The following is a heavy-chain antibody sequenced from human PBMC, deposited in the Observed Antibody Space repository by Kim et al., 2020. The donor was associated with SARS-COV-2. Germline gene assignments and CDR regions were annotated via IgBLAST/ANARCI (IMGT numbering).Heavy chain of an antibody. Sequence: GGSLRLSCAASGFTFSTYWMHWVRQVPGKGLVWVSRINTDGSNTDYADSVKGRFTISRDNAKNTLYLQMNTLRAEDTAAYYCAVYSYGSGSHIDYWGQGT. D-gene: IGHD3-10*01. CDR2: INTDGSNT. V-gene: IGHV3-74*01. CDR3: AVYSYGSGSHIDY. CDR1: GFTFSTYW. J-gene: IGHJ4*02.